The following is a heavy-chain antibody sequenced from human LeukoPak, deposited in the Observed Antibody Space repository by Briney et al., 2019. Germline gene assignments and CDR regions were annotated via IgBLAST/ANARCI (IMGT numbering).Heavy chain of an antibody. CDR1: GGSFSGYY. V-gene: IGHV4-34*01. CDR2: INHSGST. J-gene: IGHJ6*03. D-gene: IGHD2-15*01. Sequence: SETLSLTCAVYGGSFSGYYWSWIRQPPGKGLEWIGEINHSGSTNYNPSLKSRVTISVDTSKNQFSLKLSSVTAADTAVYYGARYGVVVAATHYYYMDVWGKGTTVTVSS. CDR3: ARYGVVVAATHYYYMDV.